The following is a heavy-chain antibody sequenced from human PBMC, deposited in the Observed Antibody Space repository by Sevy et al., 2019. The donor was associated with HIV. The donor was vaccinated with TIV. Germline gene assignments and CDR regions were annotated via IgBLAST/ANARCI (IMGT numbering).Heavy chain of an antibody. D-gene: IGHD2-21*02. CDR3: ARGGGYCGGDCYSIDY. J-gene: IGHJ4*02. CDR1: GFTFSSYV. V-gene: IGHV3-33*08. CDR2: IWYDGTIK. Sequence: GGSLRLSCAASGFTFSSYVMHWVRQAPGKGLEWVALIWYDGTIKYYADSVKGRFTISRNNSKDTLFLPMNSLRPEDTAVYYCARGGGYCGGDCYSIDYWGQGALVTVSS.